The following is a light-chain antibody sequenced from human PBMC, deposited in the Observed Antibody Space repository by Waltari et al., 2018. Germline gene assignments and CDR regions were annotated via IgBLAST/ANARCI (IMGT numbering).Light chain of an antibody. V-gene: IGKV3-20*01. CDR1: QSVSKY. CDR3: QNHERLPAT. Sequence: IVLTQSPGNLSLYPGERATLSCRASQSVSKYLAWYQQRPGQAPRLLIYAASTRATGIPDRFSGSGFGTDFSLTISRLEPEDFAVYYCQNHERLPATFGQGTKVEIK. J-gene: IGKJ1*01. CDR2: AAS.